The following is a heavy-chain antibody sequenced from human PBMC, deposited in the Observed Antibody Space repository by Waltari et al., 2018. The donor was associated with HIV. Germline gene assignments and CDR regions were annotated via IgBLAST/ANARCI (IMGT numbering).Heavy chain of an antibody. D-gene: IGHD1-7*01. CDR3: ARDFDARLTGTPSGAMDV. J-gene: IGHJ6*02. CDR2: ISGSDSST. CDR1: GFPLSASY. V-gene: IGHV3-11*01. Sequence: VQLVESGGGLVKPGGSLRLSCAASGFPLSASYMNWIRQAPGRGLEWVSYISGSDSSTYYADSVKGRLTISRDNPKNTLYLQLISLRAEDTAVYYCARDFDARLTGTPSGAMDVWGQGTTVTVSS.